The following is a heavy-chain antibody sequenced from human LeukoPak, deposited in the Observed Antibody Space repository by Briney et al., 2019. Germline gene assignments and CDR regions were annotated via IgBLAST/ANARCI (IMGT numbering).Heavy chain of an antibody. Sequence: PGGSLRLSCAASGFTFSSYAMSWVRQAPGKGLEWVSAISGSGGSTYYAGSVKGRFTISRDNSKNTLYLQMNSLRAEDTAVYYCAKIGAPGSGSYFPITIYLDYWGQGTLVTVSS. CDR2: ISGSGGST. J-gene: IGHJ4*02. D-gene: IGHD3-10*01. CDR1: GFTFSSYA. CDR3: AKIGAPGSGSYFPITIYLDY. V-gene: IGHV3-23*01.